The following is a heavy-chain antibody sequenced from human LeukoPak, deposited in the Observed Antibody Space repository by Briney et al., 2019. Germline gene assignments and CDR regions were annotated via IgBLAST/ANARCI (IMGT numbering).Heavy chain of an antibody. CDR2: IYPGDSDT. D-gene: IGHD3-22*01. CDR1: GYSFAIYW. J-gene: IGHJ4*02. V-gene: IGHV5-51*01. Sequence: GESLKISCKASGYSFAIYWIGWVRQMPGKGLEWIGIIYPGDSDTRYSPSFQGQVTISADKSINTAYLQWSSLKASDTAMYYCASHRDFYYYVSSSYFEDWGQGTLVTVSS. CDR3: ASHRDFYYYVSSSYFED.